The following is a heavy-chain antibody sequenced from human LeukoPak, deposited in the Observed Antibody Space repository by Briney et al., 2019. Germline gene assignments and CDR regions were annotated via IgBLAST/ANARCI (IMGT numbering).Heavy chain of an antibody. J-gene: IGHJ4*02. CDR2: INSDGSST. CDR3: AREVDIVAGGPFDY. Sequence: GGSLRLSCAASGFTFSSYWMHWVRQAPGKGLVWVSRINSDGSSTSYADSVKGRFTISRDNAKNTLYQQMNSLRAEDTAVYYCAREVDIVAGGPFDYWGQGTLVTVSS. D-gene: IGHD5-12*01. V-gene: IGHV3-74*01. CDR1: GFTFSSYW.